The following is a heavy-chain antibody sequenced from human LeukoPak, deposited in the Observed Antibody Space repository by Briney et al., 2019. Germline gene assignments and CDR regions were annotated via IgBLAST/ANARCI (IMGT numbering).Heavy chain of an antibody. V-gene: IGHV3-48*04. J-gene: IGHJ6*02. Sequence: GGSLRLSCAASGFTFSSYSMNWVRQAPGKGLEWVSFISSSSSTIYYADSVEGRFTISRDNAKNSLYLQMNSLRAEDTAVYYCARDMKWLLLEYGMDVWGQGTTVTVSS. CDR2: ISSSSSTI. CDR3: ARDMKWLLLEYGMDV. CDR1: GFTFSSYS. D-gene: IGHD3-22*01.